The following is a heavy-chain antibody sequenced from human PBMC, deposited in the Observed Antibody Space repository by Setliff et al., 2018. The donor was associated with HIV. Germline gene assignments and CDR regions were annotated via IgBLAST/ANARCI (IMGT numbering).Heavy chain of an antibody. Sequence: SETLSLTCSLSGGFISSYYWTWIRQAPGKGLEWIGHVYYTGSTNYKPSVKSRVTISVDTSKNQFSLKLSSVTAADTAVYYCARLGRGTYYYDSSGYLYAFDIWGQGTMVTVSS. D-gene: IGHD3-22*01. CDR1: GGFISSYY. CDR3: ARLGRGTYYYDSSGYLYAFDI. J-gene: IGHJ3*02. CDR2: VYYTGST. V-gene: IGHV4-59*08.